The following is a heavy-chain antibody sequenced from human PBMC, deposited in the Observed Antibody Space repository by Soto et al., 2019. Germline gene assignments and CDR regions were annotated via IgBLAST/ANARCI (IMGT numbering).Heavy chain of an antibody. CDR2: ISAYNGNT. J-gene: IGHJ5*02. V-gene: IGHV1-18*04. CDR1: GYTFTSYG. D-gene: IGHD3-22*01. CDR3: ARDRTMRENNWFDP. Sequence: QVQLVQSGAAVKKPGASVKVSCKASGYTFTSYGISWVRQDPGQGLEWMGWISAYNGNTNYAQKIQGRVTMTPDTSTSRAYMELRSLRSDGTAVYYCARDRTMRENNWFDPWGQGTLVTVSS.